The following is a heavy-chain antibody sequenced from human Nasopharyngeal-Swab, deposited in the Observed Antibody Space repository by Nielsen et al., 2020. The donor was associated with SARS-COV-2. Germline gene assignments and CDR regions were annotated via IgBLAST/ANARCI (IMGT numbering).Heavy chain of an antibody. Sequence: ASEQVSCKASGYTFTSYYMHWVRQAPGQGLEWMGIINPSGGSTSYAQKFQGRVTMTRDTSTGTVYMVLRSLRSADTAVYYCARALGHDWERRVATGPDAFDIWGQGTMVTVSS. CDR2: INPSGGST. J-gene: IGHJ3*02. CDR3: ARALGHDWERRVATGPDAFDI. D-gene: IGHD3-9*01. CDR1: GYTFTSYY. V-gene: IGHV1-46*01.